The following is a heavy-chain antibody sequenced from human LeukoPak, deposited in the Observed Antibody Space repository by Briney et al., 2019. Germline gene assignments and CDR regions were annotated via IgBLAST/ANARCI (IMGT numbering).Heavy chain of an antibody. CDR2: ISGSGGNT. J-gene: IGHJ4*02. CDR1: GFTFSNYA. CDR3: AKVGYVGFYFDY. V-gene: IGHV3-23*01. Sequence: SGGSLRLSCAASGFTFSNYAMNWVRQAPGKGLEWVSGISGSGGNTYYADSVKGRFTISRDNSKNTLYLQMNSLRAEDTAVYYCAKVGYVGFYFDYWGQGTLVTVSS. D-gene: IGHD3-9*01.